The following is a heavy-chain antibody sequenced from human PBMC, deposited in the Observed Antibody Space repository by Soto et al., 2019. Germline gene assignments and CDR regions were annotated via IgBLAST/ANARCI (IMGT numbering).Heavy chain of an antibody. CDR3: ARADFWSGYLRTWFDP. CDR1: GYTFTSYG. J-gene: IGHJ5*02. D-gene: IGHD3-3*01. V-gene: IGHV1-18*04. Sequence: GGSVKVSFKASGYTFTSYGISWVRQAPGQGLEWMGWISAYNGNTNYAQKLQGRVTMTTDTSTSTAYMELRSLRSDDTAVYYCARADFWSGYLRTWFDPWGQGTLVTVSS. CDR2: ISAYNGNT.